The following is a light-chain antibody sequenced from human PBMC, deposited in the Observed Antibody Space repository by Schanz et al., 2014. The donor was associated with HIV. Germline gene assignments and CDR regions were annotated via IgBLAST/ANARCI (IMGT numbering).Light chain of an antibody. CDR3: SSHAGRNSFVV. J-gene: IGLJ2*01. CDR2: DVT. Sequence: QSALTQPASVSGSPGQSITISCTGTSSDVGGYDVVSWYQQHPDKAPKLIIYDVTTRPSGISYRFSGSKSGNTASLTISGLQAEDEAYYYCSSHAGRNSFVVFGGGTKLTVL. CDR1: SSDVGGYDV. V-gene: IGLV2-14*03.